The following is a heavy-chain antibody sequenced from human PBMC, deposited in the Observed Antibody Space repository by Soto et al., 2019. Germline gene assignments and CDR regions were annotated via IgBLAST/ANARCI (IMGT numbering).Heavy chain of an antibody. CDR3: ARTRLQYRELVS. Sequence: GGSLRLSCAASGFSVTNTYMHWVRQAPGKGLERVSVISGPGVTYYADSVKGRIALSRDTSQNTMYLHMRNLRADDTAVYYCARTRLQYRELVSWGQGTLVTVSS. D-gene: IGHD4-4*01. V-gene: IGHV3-53*01. CDR2: ISGPGVT. CDR1: GFSVTNTY. J-gene: IGHJ5*02.